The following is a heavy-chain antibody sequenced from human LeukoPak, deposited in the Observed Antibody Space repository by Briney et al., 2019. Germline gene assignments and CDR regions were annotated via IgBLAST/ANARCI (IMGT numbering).Heavy chain of an antibody. D-gene: IGHD1-26*01. CDR1: GYIFTSYY. CDR3: ARVGVTSWFDP. CDR2: INPSGGST. Sequence: ASVKVPCKASGYIFTSYYMHWVRQAPGRGLEWMGIINPSGGSTSYAQKFQGRVTMTRDTSTSTVYMELSSLRSEGTAVYYCARVGVTSWFDPWGQGTLVTVSS. V-gene: IGHV1-46*01. J-gene: IGHJ5*02.